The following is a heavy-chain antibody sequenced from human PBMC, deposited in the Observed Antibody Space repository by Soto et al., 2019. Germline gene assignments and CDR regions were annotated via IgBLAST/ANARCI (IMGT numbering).Heavy chain of an antibody. V-gene: IGHV1-46*01. CDR1: GYTFTIYY. D-gene: IGHD4-17*01. J-gene: IGHJ6*02. CDR3: ARDPMTTVPGYYYGMDV. CDR2: INPSGGST. Sequence: GSVKVSCKASGYTFTIYYMHCVLQAPVRGLEWMGIINPSGGSTSYAQKFQGRVTMTRDTSTSTVYMELSSLRSEDTAVYYCARDPMTTVPGYYYGMDVWGQGTTVTVSS.